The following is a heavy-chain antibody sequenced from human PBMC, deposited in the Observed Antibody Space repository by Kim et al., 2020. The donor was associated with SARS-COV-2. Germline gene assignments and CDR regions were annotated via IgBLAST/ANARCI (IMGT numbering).Heavy chain of an antibody. V-gene: IGHV6-1*01. CDR3: ARDGAYEFNQ. CDR2: YT. J-gene: IGHJ4*02. D-gene: IGHD4-17*01. Sequence: YTDFARSVKGRIHINTDTSENQFSLHLNSVTPEDTAVYYCARDGAYEFNQWGQGTLVSVSS.